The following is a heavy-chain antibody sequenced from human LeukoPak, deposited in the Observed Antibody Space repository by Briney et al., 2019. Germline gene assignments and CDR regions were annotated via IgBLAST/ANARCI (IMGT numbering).Heavy chain of an antibody. Sequence: GGSLRLSCAASGFTFSRSWMTWVRQAPGKGLEWVASIKEDGNEKYYADSLKGRFTISRDNAKNSLSLQMNSLRADDTALYYCARAKGSGWYSAFDIWGQGTMVTVSS. J-gene: IGHJ3*02. CDR1: GFTFSRSW. D-gene: IGHD6-19*01. CDR2: IKEDGNEK. CDR3: ARAKGSGWYSAFDI. V-gene: IGHV3-7*03.